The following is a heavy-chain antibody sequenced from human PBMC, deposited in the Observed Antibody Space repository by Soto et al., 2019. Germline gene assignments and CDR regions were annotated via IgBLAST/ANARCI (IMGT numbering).Heavy chain of an antibody. V-gene: IGHV4-31*03. CDR2: IYYSGST. CDR3: ARDLRFRGFYGMDV. D-gene: IGHD3-10*01. Sequence: QVQLQESGPGLVKPSQTLSLTYTVSGGSISSGGYYWSGIRQHPGKGLEWIGYIYYSGSTYYNPSLKSRVTISVDTSKNQFSLKLSSVTAADTAVYYCARDLRFRGFYGMDVWGQGTTVTVSS. CDR1: GGSISSGGYY. J-gene: IGHJ6*02.